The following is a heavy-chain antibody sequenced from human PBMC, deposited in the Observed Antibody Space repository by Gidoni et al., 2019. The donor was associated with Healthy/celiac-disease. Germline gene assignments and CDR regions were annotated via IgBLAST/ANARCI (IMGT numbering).Heavy chain of an antibody. CDR2: ISYDGSNK. J-gene: IGHJ4*02. CDR3: AKAEYSGYELGSKDYFDY. D-gene: IGHD5-12*01. V-gene: IGHV3-30*18. CDR1: GLPSRSNG. Sequence: QVQLVESGGGVVKPGRSLRLSCAAFGLPSRSNGLHWVPPAPGKGLEWVAVISYDGSNKYYADSVKGRFTISRDNSKNTLYLQMNSLRAEDTAVYYCAKAEYSGYELGSKDYFDYWGQGTLVTVSS.